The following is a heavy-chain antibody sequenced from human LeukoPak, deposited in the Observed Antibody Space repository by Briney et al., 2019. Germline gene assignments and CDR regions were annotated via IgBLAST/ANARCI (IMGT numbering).Heavy chain of an antibody. V-gene: IGHV4-34*01. Sequence: PSETLPLTCAVYGGSFSGYYWSWIRQPPGKGLEWIGEINHSGSTNYNPSLKSRVTISVDTSKNQFSLKLSSVTAADTAVYYCARRLITFGGVIVSAYWGFDLWGQGTLVTVSS. CDR1: GGSFSGYY. D-gene: IGHD3-16*02. CDR3: ARRLITFGGVIVSAYWGFDL. J-gene: IGHJ5*02. CDR2: INHSGST.